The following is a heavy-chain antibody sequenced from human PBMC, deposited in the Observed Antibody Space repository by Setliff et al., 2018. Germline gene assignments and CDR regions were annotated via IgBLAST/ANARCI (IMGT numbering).Heavy chain of an antibody. Sequence: ASETLSLTCAVSGYSISSGYNWGWIRQPPGKGLEWIGSIYYSGSTNYNPALKSRVTISIDTSRNQFSLKLNSVTAADTAVYYCAADYGDRDSFDYWGQGTLVTVSS. CDR3: AADYGDRDSFDY. CDR2: IYYSGST. CDR1: GYSISSGYN. J-gene: IGHJ4*02. V-gene: IGHV4-38-2*01. D-gene: IGHD4-17*01.